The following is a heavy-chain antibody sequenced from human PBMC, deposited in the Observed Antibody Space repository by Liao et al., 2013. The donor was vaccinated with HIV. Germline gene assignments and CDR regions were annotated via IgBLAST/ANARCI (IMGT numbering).Heavy chain of an antibody. CDR1: GGSFSGYY. CDR2: IYYSGST. J-gene: IGHJ4*02. D-gene: IGHD2-2*01. CDR3: AGVVPAAMPGAGFDY. Sequence: QVQLQQWGAGLLKPSETLSLTCAVYGGSFSGYYWSWIRQPPGKGLEWIGYIYYSGSTNYNPSLKSRVTISVDTSKNQFSLKLSSVTAADTAVYYCAGVVPAAMPGAGFDYWGQGTLVTVSS. V-gene: IGHV4-34*11.